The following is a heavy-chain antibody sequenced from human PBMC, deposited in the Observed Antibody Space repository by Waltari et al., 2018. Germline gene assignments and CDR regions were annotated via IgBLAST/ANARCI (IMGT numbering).Heavy chain of an antibody. CDR3: ARDQSYGSGTYYMGGAFDI. CDR2: IYHSGST. D-gene: IGHD3-10*01. CDR1: GGSTTSYY. V-gene: IGHV4-59*01. J-gene: IGHJ3*02. Sequence: QVQLQESGPGLVKPSETLSLTCTVSGGSTTSYYWNWIRQAPATGLEWIGYIYHSGSTTYNPSLKSRVTISLDTSKNQFSLKLTSVTSADTAVYYCARDQSYGSGTYYMGGAFDIWGQGTMVTVSS.